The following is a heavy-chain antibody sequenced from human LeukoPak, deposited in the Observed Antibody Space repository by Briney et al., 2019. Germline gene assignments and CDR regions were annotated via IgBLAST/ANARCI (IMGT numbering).Heavy chain of an antibody. Sequence: SETLSLTCTVAGASISSGSYYWSWIRQPAGKGLEWIGRIYTRGNTNYNPSLASRVTILLDRSKNQFSLRLNSVTDADTAVYYCARAEIAAAVHDAFDIWGQGTMVTVSS. CDR2: IYTRGNT. V-gene: IGHV4-61*02. CDR3: ARAEIAAAVHDAFDI. CDR1: GASISSGSYY. J-gene: IGHJ3*02. D-gene: IGHD6-13*01.